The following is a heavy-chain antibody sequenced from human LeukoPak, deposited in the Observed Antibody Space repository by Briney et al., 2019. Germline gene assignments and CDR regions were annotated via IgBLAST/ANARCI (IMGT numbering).Heavy chain of an antibody. CDR1: GGSISSHY. Sequence: SETLSLTCIVSGGSISSHYWSWIRQPPGKGLEYIGYIYYSGSTHYNPSLKSRVTISLDTSKNQFSLNLSSVTAADTAVYYCARRSGVLDSRDSRYYFDHWGQGTLVTVSS. D-gene: IGHD3-22*01. CDR3: ARRSGVLDSRDSRYYFDH. V-gene: IGHV4-59*11. J-gene: IGHJ4*02. CDR2: IYYSGST.